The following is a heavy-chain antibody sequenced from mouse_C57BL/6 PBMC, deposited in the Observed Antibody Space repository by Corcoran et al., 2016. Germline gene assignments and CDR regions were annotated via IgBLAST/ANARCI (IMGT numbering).Heavy chain of an antibody. J-gene: IGHJ3*01. CDR1: GYTFTTFG. D-gene: IGHD2-4*01. CDR3: ARERIYYDYRAWFAY. CDR2: INTYSGVP. V-gene: IGHV9-3*01. Sequence: QNRLVQLGPELKRPGVTVMFSCKASGYTFTTFGMSWVKQAPGKGLKWMGRINTYSGVPTYADDFKGRFAFSLENSASTAYLQINNLKNEDTATSFRARERIYYDYRAWFAYWCQGTLVTVSA.